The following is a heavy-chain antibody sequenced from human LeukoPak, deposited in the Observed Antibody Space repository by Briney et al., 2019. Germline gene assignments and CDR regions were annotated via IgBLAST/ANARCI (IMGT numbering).Heavy chain of an antibody. V-gene: IGHV3-30-3*01. CDR2: ISYDGSNK. CDR1: GFTFSSYA. CDR3: AREGSYHDSSGYVGAFDI. D-gene: IGHD3-22*01. J-gene: IGHJ3*02. Sequence: GGSLRLSCVASGFTFSSYAMHWVRQAPGKGLEWVAVISYDGSNKYYADSVKGRFTISRDNSKNTLYLQMNSLRAEDTAVYYCAREGSYHDSSGYVGAFDIWGQGTMVTVSS.